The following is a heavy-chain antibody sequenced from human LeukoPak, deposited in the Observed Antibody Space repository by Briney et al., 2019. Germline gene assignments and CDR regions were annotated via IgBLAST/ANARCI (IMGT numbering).Heavy chain of an antibody. CDR3: ARGGSGISNAFDI. CDR2: LYYSGST. D-gene: IGHD3-10*01. V-gene: IGHV4-59*01. Sequence: SETLSLTCSVSGGSISSYYWSWIRQPPGKGLEWIGYLYYSGSTNSNPSLKSRVTMSVDTSKNQFSLKLRSVTAADTAVYYCARGGSGISNAFDIWGQGSMVTVSS. CDR1: GGSISSYY. J-gene: IGHJ3*02.